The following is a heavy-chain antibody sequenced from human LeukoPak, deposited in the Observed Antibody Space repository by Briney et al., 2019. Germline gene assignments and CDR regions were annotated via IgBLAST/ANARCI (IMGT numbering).Heavy chain of an antibody. CDR1: GGTFSSYA. Sequence: SVKVSCKASGGTFSSYAISWVRQAPGQGLEWMGRIIPILGIANYAQKFQGRVTITADKSTSTAYMELSSLRSEDTAVYYCARLWFGELGDGGDYWGQGTLVTVSS. D-gene: IGHD3-10*01. J-gene: IGHJ4*02. CDR2: IIPILGIA. V-gene: IGHV1-69*04. CDR3: ARLWFGELGDGGDY.